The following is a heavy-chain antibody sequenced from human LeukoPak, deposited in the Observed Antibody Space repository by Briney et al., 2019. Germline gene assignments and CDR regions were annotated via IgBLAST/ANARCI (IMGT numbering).Heavy chain of an antibody. V-gene: IGHV1-2*02. Sequence: ASVKVSCKASGYTFTGYYMHWVRQAPGQGLEWMGWINPNSGGTNYAQKFQGRVTMTRDTSSSTAYRELSRLRSDDTAVYYCARDGSFGVANGDAFDIWGQGTMVTVSS. CDR2: INPNSGGT. D-gene: IGHD3-3*01. CDR3: ARDGSFGVANGDAFDI. CDR1: GYTFTGYY. J-gene: IGHJ3*02.